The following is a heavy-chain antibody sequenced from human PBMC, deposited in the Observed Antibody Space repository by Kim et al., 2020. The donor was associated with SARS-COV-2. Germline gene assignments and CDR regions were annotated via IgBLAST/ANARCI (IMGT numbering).Heavy chain of an antibody. CDR3: ARDLKLRYFDWLFFDY. D-gene: IGHD3-9*01. Sequence: GGSLRLSCAASGFTFSDYYMSWIRQAPGKGLEWVSYISCSSSYTNYADSVKGRFTISRDNAKNSLYLQMNSLRAEDTAVYYCARDLKLRYFDWLFFDYWGQGTLVTVSS. V-gene: IGHV3-11*06. CDR2: ISCSSSYT. J-gene: IGHJ4*02. CDR1: GFTFSDYY.